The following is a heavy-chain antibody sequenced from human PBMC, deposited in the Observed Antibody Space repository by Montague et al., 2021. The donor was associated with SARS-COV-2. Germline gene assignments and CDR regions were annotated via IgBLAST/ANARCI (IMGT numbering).Heavy chain of an antibody. CDR2: IYYSRST. CDR3: ARRRERCSDAFDI. CDR1: GGSISSYY. D-gene: IGHD2-8*01. Sequence: SETLSLTCTVSGGSISSYYWSWIRQPPGKGLEWIGYIYYSRSTNYNPSLKSRVTISVDTSKNQFSLKVRSVTAADTAVYYCARRRERCSDAFDIWGQGTMVTVSS. V-gene: IGHV4-59*08. J-gene: IGHJ3*02.